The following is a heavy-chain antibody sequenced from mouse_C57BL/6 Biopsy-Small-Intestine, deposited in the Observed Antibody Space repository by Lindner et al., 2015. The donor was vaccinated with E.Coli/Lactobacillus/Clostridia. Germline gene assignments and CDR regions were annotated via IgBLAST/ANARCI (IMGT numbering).Heavy chain of an antibody. J-gene: IGHJ4*01. D-gene: IGHD1-1*01. CDR2: IYPRSGNT. CDR3: ASGESSSPYYYAMDY. V-gene: IGHV1-81*01. Sequence: VQLQESGAELARPGASVKLSCKASGYTFTSYGISWVKQRTGQGLEWIGEIYPRSGNTYYNEKFKGKATLTADKSSSTAYTELRSLTSEDSAVYFCASGESSSPYYYAMDYWGQGTSVTVSS. CDR1: GYTFTSYG.